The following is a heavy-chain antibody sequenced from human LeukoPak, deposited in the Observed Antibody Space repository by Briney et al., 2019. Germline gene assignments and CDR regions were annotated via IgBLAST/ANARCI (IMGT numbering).Heavy chain of an antibody. CDR2: IYSGTI. Sequence: PGGSLRHSCSASGLRLYTYRMIWVRQAPGKGLENVPFIYSGTIHYSDSVKCRFTISRDNAKNSLYLQMNSLRAEDTAVYYCASSRYDSSGYYGIIAYWGQGTLVTVSS. D-gene: IGHD3-22*01. CDR3: ASSRYDSSGYYGIIAY. CDR1: GLRLYTYR. J-gene: IGHJ4*02. V-gene: IGHV3-21*01.